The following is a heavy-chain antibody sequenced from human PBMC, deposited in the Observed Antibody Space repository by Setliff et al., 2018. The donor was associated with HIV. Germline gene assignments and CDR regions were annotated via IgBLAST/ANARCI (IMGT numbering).Heavy chain of an antibody. Sequence: SETLSLTCTVSGDSISSGGYYWSWIRQHPGKGLEWIGYIYYSGSTYYNPSLKSRVTISVDTSKNQFSLKLSSVTAADTAVYYCASPNRETSYDLLTPYYYYYYYMDVWGKGTTVTVSS. CDR3: ASPNRETSYDLLTPYYYYYYYMDV. V-gene: IGHV4-30-4*01. CDR1: GDSISSGGYY. J-gene: IGHJ6*03. CDR2: IYYSGST. D-gene: IGHD3-9*01.